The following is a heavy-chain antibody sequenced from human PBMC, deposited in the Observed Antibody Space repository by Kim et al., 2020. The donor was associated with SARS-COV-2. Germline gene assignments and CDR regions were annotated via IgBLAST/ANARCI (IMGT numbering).Heavy chain of an antibody. CDR1: GFTFSSYG. CDR3: AKARLRYFDWLLYVHYYGMDV. V-gene: IGHV3-33*06. J-gene: IGHJ6*02. D-gene: IGHD3-9*01. Sequence: GGSLRLSCAASGFTFSSYGMHWVRQAPGKGLEWVAVIWYDGSNKYYADSVKGRFTISRDNSKNTLYLQMNSLRAEDTAVYYCAKARLRYFDWLLYVHYYGMDVWGQGTTVTVSS. CDR2: IWYDGSNK.